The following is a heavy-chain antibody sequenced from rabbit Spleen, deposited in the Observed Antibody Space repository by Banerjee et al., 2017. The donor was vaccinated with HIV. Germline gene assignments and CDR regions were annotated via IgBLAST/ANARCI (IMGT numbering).Heavy chain of an antibody. CDR2: IYGGVIGST. J-gene: IGHJ4*01. Sequence: LEESGGGLVKPGGTLTLTCTVSGFSFSSNWICWVRQAPGKGLECIACIYGGVIGSTYYATWAKGRFTISKTSSTTVTLQMTSLTAADTATYFCARGSATMTMVITGFYFNLWGQGTLVTVS. D-gene: IGHD2-1*01. V-gene: IGHV1S45*01. CDR1: GFSFSSNW. CDR3: ARGSATMTMVITGFYFNL.